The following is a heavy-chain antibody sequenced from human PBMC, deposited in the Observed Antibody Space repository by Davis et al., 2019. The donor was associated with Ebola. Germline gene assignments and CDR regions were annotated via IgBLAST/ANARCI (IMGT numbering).Heavy chain of an antibody. J-gene: IGHJ5*02. Sequence: ASVKVSCKASGYTFTSYGISWVRQAPGQGLEWMGWISAYNGNTNYAQKLQGRVTMTTDTSTSTAYMELRSLRSDDTAVYYCARTRRDGYNANSGRDWFDPWGQGTLVTVSS. CDR2: ISAYNGNT. CDR1: GYTFTSYG. V-gene: IGHV1-18*04. D-gene: IGHD5-24*01. CDR3: ARTRRDGYNANSGRDWFDP.